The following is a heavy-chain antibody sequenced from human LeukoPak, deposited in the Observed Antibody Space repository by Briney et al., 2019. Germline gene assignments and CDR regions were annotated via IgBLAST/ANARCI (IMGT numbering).Heavy chain of an antibody. D-gene: IGHD3-10*01. Sequence: GGSLRLSCAASGFTFSSYAMSWVRQAPGKGLEWVSAISGSGGSTYYADSMKGRFTISRDNSKNTLYLQMNSLRAEDTAVYYCARGMVRGVIIGFDYWGQGTLVTVSS. CDR3: ARGMVRGVIIGFDY. CDR1: GFTFSSYA. J-gene: IGHJ4*02. CDR2: ISGSGGST. V-gene: IGHV3-23*01.